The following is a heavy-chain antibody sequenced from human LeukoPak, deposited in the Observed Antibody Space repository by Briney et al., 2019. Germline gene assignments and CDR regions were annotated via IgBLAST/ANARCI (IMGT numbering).Heavy chain of an antibody. V-gene: IGHV3-74*01. Sequence: GGSLRLSCAASGFTFNTYWIHWVRQAPGKGLVWVSRINSDGSSTTYADSVKGRFTISRDNTKNTLYLQMNSLRAEDTAVYYCARPNYGWYFDLWGRGTLGSVSS. D-gene: IGHD3-16*01. CDR2: INSDGSST. J-gene: IGHJ2*01. CDR3: ARPNYGWYFDL. CDR1: GFTFNTYW.